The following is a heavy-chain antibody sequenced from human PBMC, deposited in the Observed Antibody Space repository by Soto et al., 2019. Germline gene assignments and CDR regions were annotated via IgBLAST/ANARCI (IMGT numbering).Heavy chain of an antibody. CDR2: IWYDGSNK. CDR1: GFTFSSYG. CDR3: ARDLVVVPAAKYYGMDV. Sequence: GGSLRLSCAASGFTFSSYGMHWVRQAPGKGLEWVAVIWYDGSNKYYADSVKGRFTISRDNSKNTLYLQMNSLRAEDTAVYYCARDLVVVPAAKYYGMDVWGQGTTVTVSS. V-gene: IGHV3-33*01. D-gene: IGHD2-2*01. J-gene: IGHJ6*02.